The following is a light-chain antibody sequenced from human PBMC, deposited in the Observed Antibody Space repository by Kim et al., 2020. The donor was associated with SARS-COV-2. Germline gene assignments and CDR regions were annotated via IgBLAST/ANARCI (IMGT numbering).Light chain of an antibody. V-gene: IGLV2-8*01. Sequence: GQSVTISWTGTSSDVGGYNYVSWYQQHPGKAPKLMIYEVPKRPSGVPDRFSGSKSGNTASLTVSGLQAEDEADYYCSSYAGSNIWVFGGGTQLTVL. CDR3: SSYAGSNIWV. J-gene: IGLJ3*02. CDR2: EVP. CDR1: SSDVGGYNY.